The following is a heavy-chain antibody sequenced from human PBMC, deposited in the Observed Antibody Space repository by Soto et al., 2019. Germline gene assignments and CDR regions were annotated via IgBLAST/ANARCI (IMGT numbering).Heavy chain of an antibody. Sequence: QITLKESGPTLVKPTQTLTLTCTFSGFSLSTSGVGVGWIRQPPGKALEWLALIYWDDDKRYSPSLKSRLTIAKDTSKNQVVLTMTNLDPVDTATYYCARRDDILTGYRAFDYWGQGTLVTVSS. J-gene: IGHJ4*02. CDR2: IYWDDDK. V-gene: IGHV2-5*02. CDR3: ARRDDILTGYRAFDY. D-gene: IGHD3-9*01. CDR1: GFSLSTSGVG.